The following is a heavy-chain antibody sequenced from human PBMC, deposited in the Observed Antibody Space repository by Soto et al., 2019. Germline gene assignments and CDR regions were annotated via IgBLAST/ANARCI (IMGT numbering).Heavy chain of an antibody. Sequence: QLQLQQSGPGLVKPSETLSLTCTVSGGSVSSSDDYWGWIRQPPGKGLEWIGSIYYSGSTYYNPSLQSRVTISVDTSKNQFFLKLTSVTAADTAMYYCARRITVSNYYFDYWGQGTLVTVSS. J-gene: IGHJ4*02. V-gene: IGHV4-39*01. CDR1: GGSVSSSDDY. CDR2: IYYSGST. CDR3: ARRITVSNYYFDY. D-gene: IGHD3-16*01.